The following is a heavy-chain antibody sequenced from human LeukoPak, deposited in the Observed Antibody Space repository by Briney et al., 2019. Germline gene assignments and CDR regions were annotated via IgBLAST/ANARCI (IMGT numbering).Heavy chain of an antibody. CDR3: ARHDTYYYDSSGYKPDAFDI. J-gene: IGHJ3*02. CDR1: GGSISSYY. Sequence: PSETLSLTCTVSGGSISSYYWSWIRQPPGKGLGWIGYIYYSGSTNYNPSLKSRVTISVDTSKNQFSLKLSSVTAADTAVYYCARHDTYYYDSSGYKPDAFDIWGQGTMVTVSS. CDR2: IYYSGST. V-gene: IGHV4-59*08. D-gene: IGHD3-22*01.